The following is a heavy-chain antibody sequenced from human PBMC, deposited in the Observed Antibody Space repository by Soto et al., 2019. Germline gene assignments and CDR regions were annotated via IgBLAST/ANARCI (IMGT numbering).Heavy chain of an antibody. J-gene: IGHJ3*02. CDR3: AGGLEEVAGEAFDI. Sequence: GASVKVSCKASGYTFTSYDINWVRQATGQGLEWMGWMNPNSGNTGYAQKFQGRVTMTRNTSISTAYMELSSLRSEDTAVYYCAGGLEEVAGEAFDICGQGTMVSVS. CDR2: MNPNSGNT. V-gene: IGHV1-8*01. CDR1: GYTFTSYD. D-gene: IGHD6-19*01.